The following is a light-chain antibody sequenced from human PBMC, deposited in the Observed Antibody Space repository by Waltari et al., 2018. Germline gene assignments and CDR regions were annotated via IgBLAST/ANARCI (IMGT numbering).Light chain of an antibody. CDR2: GAS. Sequence: EIVMTQSPATLSVSPGERATLSCRASQCVSSNLAWYQQKPGQAPRLLIYGASTRATGIPARFSGSGSGTEFTLTISSMQSEDFAVYYCQQYNNWPPDTFGLGTKLEIK. CDR1: QCVSSN. V-gene: IGKV3-15*01. CDR3: QQYNNWPPDT. J-gene: IGKJ2*01.